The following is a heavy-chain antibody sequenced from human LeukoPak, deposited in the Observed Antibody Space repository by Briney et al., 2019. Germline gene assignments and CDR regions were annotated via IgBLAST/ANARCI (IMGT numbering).Heavy chain of an antibody. D-gene: IGHD1-14*01. Sequence: SQTLSLTFAISGDSVSSNSVAWNWIRQSPSRGLEWLGRTYYRSKWYNDYAASVKSRISVSPDTSKNQFSLQLSSVALEDTAVYYWVRSRFIVNWEPPHFFYYWGQGILVTVSS. CDR1: GDSVSSNSVA. CDR3: VRSRFIVNWEPPHFFYY. J-gene: IGHJ4*02. CDR2: TYYRSKWYN. V-gene: IGHV6-1*01.